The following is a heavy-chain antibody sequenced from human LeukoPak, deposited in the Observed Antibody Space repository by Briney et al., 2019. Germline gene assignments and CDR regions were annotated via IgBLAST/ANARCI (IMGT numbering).Heavy chain of an antibody. J-gene: IGHJ5*02. V-gene: IGHV1-2*02. CDR3: AREYGTGTNFWAGFDP. CDR1: GYDFIDYH. D-gene: IGHD3/OR15-3a*01. Sequence: ASVKVSCKASGYDFIDYHIHWVRQAPGQGLEWMGWINPKRNATRYAQHFQGRVTLTRETSITTAYMELKRLKSDDTAVYFCAREYGTGTNFWAGFDPWGQGTLVTVSS. CDR2: INPKRNAT.